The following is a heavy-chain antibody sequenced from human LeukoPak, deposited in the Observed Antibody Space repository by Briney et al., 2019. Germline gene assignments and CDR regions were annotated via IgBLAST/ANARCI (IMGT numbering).Heavy chain of an antibody. CDR3: ARDQGKDYDFWSGYPDAFDI. J-gene: IGHJ3*02. D-gene: IGHD3-3*01. V-gene: IGHV4-59*01. CDR1: GGSISSYY. Sequence: PSETLSLTCTVSGGSISSYYWSWIRQPPGKGLEWIGYIYYSGSTNYNPSLKSRVTILVDTSKNQFSLKLSSVTAADTAVYYCARDQGKDYDFWSGYPDAFDIWGQGTMVTVSS. CDR2: IYYSGST.